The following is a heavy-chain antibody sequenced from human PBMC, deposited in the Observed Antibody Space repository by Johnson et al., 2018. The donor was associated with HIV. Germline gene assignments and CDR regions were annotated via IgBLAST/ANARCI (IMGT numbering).Heavy chain of an antibody. D-gene: IGHD1-26*01. Sequence: VQLVESGGGLVQPGGSLRLSCAASGFTFSSYWMSWVRQAPGKGLEWVANIKEDGSEKYYVDSVKGRFTISRDNAKNSLYLQMNSLRAEDTAGYYCARGSSGSGDAFDIWGQGTMVTVSS. CDR1: GFTFSSYW. CDR3: ARGSSGSGDAFDI. V-gene: IGHV3-7*05. J-gene: IGHJ3*02. CDR2: IKEDGSEK.